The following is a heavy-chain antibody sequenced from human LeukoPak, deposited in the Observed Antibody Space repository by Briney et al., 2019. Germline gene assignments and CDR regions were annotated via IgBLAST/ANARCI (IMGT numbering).Heavy chain of an antibody. CDR2: ISGSGSAT. CDR3: AKDVDSSLPAASGARGRFDL. D-gene: IGHD3/OR15-3a*01. V-gene: IGHV3-23*01. Sequence: PGGSLRLSCAASGVTFSDYAMSWVRQAPEKGLEWVSTISGSGSATYYADSVKGRFTISRDNSKNTLYLQLNSLRGDDTAMYYCAKDVDSSLPAASGARGRFDLWGQGTLVTVSS. CDR1: GVTFSDYA. J-gene: IGHJ5*02.